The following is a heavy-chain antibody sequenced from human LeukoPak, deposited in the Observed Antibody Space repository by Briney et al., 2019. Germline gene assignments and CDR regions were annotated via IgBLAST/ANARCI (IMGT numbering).Heavy chain of an antibody. CDR2: IGVSGGS. J-gene: IGHJ4*02. CDR1: GFTVSSNY. CDR3: ARDAPAGEKPEYFFDY. V-gene: IGHV3-69-1*02. Sequence: GGSLRLSCAASGFTVSSNYMNWVRQAPGKGLEWVSHIGVSGGSVYADSVKGRFTISRDNAKNSVYMQMNSLRAEDTAVYYCARDAPAGEKPEYFFDYWGQGILVTVSS.